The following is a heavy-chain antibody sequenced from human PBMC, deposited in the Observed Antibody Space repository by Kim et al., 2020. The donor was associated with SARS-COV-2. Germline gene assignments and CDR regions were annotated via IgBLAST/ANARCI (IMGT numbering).Heavy chain of an antibody. Sequence: SETLSLTCTVSGGSISSGGYYWSWIRQHPGKGLEWIGYIYYSGSTYYNPSLKSRVTISVDTSKNQFSLKLSSVTAADTAVYYCARESIKYYYGSGSYEADCWGQGTLVTVSS. V-gene: IGHV4-31*03. CDR2: IYYSGST. J-gene: IGHJ4*02. D-gene: IGHD3-10*01. CDR1: GGSISSGGYY. CDR3: ARESIKYYYGSGSYEADC.